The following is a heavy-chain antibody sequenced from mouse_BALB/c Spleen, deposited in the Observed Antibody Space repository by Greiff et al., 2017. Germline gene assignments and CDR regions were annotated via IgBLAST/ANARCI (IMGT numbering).Heavy chain of an antibody. CDR1: GFTFSSYG. J-gene: IGHJ2*01. CDR2: ISSGGSYT. Sequence: EVMLVESGGDLVKPGGSLKLSCAASGFTFSSYGMSWVRQTPDKRLEWVATISSGGSYTYYPDSVKGRFTISRDNAKNTLYLQMSSLKSEDTAMYYCARHERQGYFDYWGQGTTLTVSS. D-gene: IGHD3-2*01. V-gene: IGHV5-6*02. CDR3: ARHERQGYFDY.